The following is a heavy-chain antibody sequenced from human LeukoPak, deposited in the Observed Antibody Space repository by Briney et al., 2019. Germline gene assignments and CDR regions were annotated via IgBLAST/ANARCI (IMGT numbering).Heavy chain of an antibody. Sequence: ASVKVSCKVSGYTLTELSIHWVRQAPGKGLEWMGGFDPEDGETIYAQKFQGRVTMTTDTSTSTAYMELRSLRSDDTAVYYCARVGSSSWYSFDYWGQGTLVTVSS. V-gene: IGHV1-24*01. CDR3: ARVGSSSWYSFDY. CDR2: FDPEDGET. J-gene: IGHJ4*02. CDR1: GYTLTELS. D-gene: IGHD6-13*01.